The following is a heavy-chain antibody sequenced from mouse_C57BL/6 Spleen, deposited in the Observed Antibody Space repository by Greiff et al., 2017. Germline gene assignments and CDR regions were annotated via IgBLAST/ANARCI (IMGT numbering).Heavy chain of an antibody. J-gene: IGHJ4*01. CDR2: IDPNRGGT. CDR3: ARLDSNYPYAMDY. V-gene: IGHV1-72*01. D-gene: IGHD2-5*01. Sequence: QVQLQQPGAELVKPGASVKLSCKASGYTFTSYWMHWVKQRPGRGLEWIGRIDPNRGGTKYNEKFKSKATLTVDKPSSTAYMQLSSLTSEDSAVYYCARLDSNYPYAMDYWGQGTSVTVSS. CDR1: GYTFTSYW.